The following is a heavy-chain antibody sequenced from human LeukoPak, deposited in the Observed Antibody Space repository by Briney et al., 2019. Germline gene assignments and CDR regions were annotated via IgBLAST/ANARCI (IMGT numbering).Heavy chain of an antibody. CDR2: IAFDGNNR. J-gene: IGHJ6*03. D-gene: IGHD3-3*01. CDR1: GFTFSSYG. Sequence: GGSLRLSCAASGFTFSSYGMHWVRQAPGKGLEWVAFIAFDGNNRYYADSVKGRFTISRDNSKNTLYLEMHSLRPEDTAVYYCAKRAASGYSLPYYYYMDVWGKGTTVTVSS. V-gene: IGHV3-30*18. CDR3: AKRAASGYSLPYYYYMDV.